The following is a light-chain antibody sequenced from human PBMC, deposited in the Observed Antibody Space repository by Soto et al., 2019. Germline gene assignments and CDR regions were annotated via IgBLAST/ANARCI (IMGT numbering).Light chain of an antibody. CDR2: GAS. CDR3: QQSSNWPPT. V-gene: IGKV3-15*01. Sequence: EIVMTQFPATLSVSPGERVTLSCGASQSVSSKLVWYQQKPGQALRLLIYGASTRATGIPARFSGSGSGTEFTLTISSLQSEDFAVYYCQQSSNWPPTFGQGTKLEIK. CDR1: QSVSSK. J-gene: IGKJ2*01.